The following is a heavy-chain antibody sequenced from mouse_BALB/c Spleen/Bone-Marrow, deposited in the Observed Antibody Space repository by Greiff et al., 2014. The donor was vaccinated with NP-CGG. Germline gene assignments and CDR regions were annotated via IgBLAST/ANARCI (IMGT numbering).Heavy chain of an antibody. CDR1: GYTFTEYI. D-gene: IGHD2-12*01. CDR2: FFPGSGSI. Sequence: VKLQESGAELVKPGASVKLSCKASGYTFTEYIIHWIKQRSGQGLGWIGWFFPGSGSIKYNEKFKDKATLTADKSSSTVYMELSRLTSEDSAVYFCARHEDLDIRRRLGAMDYWGQGTSVTVSS. J-gene: IGHJ4*01. CDR3: ARHEDLDIRRRLGAMDY. V-gene: IGHV1-62-2*01.